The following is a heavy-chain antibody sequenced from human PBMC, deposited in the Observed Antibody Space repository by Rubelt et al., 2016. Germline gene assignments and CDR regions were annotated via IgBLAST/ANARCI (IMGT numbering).Heavy chain of an antibody. CDR1: GYTFTSYG. J-gene: IGHJ5*02. CDR2: ISAYNGNT. Sequence: QVQLVQSGAEVKKPGASVKVSCKASGYTFTSYGISWVRQAPGQGLEWMGWISAYNGNTNYAQKLQGRVTMTTDTSTDTAYMELRSLRSDDTAVYYGARCYGSGSYGNWFDPWGQGTLVTVSS. V-gene: IGHV1-18*01. D-gene: IGHD3-10*01. CDR3: ARCYGSGSYGNWFDP.